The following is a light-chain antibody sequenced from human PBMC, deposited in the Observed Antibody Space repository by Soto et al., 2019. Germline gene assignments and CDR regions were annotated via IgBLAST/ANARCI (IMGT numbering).Light chain of an antibody. CDR1: QSVSSSY. CDR2: GAS. CDR3: QQYSSSPWT. V-gene: IGKV3-20*01. Sequence: EIELTQSPGTLSLSLGERATLSCRASQSVSSSYLAWYQQKPGPAPRLLIYGASSKATGLPYRFSGSGSGTDFTLTISRLEPEDFAVYYCQQYSSSPWTFGQGTKVDIK. J-gene: IGKJ1*01.